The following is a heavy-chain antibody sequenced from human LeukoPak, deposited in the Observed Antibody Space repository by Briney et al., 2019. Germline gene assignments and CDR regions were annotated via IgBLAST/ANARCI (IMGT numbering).Heavy chain of an antibody. D-gene: IGHD6-19*01. V-gene: IGHV4-59*01. CDR3: ARNGWNNWFDP. J-gene: IGHJ5*02. Sequence: SQTLSLTCTVSGGSISSYYWSWIRQPPGKGLEWIGYIYYSGSTNYNPSLKSRVTISVDTSKNQFSLKLSSVTAADTAVHHCARNGWNNWFDPWGQGTLVTVSS. CDR2: IYYSGST. CDR1: GGSISSYY.